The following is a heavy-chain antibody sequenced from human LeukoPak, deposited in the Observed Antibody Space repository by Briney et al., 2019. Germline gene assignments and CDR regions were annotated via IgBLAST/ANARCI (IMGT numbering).Heavy chain of an antibody. D-gene: IGHD3-10*01. CDR3: ARDLGI. CDR2: IYYSGST. CDR1: GGSISSYY. J-gene: IGHJ4*02. Sequence: KPSETLSLTCTVSGGSISSYYWSWIRQPPGKGLEWIGYIYYSGSTNYNPSLKSRVTISVDTSKNQFSLKLSSVTAADTAVYYCARDLGIWGQGTLVTVSS. V-gene: IGHV4-59*01.